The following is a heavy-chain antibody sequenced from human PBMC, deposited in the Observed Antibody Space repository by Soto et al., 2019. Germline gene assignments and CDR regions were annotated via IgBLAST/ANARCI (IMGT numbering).Heavy chain of an antibody. CDR1: GYTFTDYY. CDR3: AIRTGQLAIISEFDGDWFFEV. V-gene: IGHV1-2*02. Sequence: QEQLVQSGAEVKKPGASLKVSCKASGYTFTDYYIHWVRQAPGQGLEWVGWINPDSGGTNLAQRFQGRVTMTSDTSINTAYMELSSLRSDDTAVYYCAIRTGQLAIISEFDGDWFFEVWGRRTLVTVSS. D-gene: IGHD2-2*01. CDR2: INPDSGGT. J-gene: IGHJ2*01.